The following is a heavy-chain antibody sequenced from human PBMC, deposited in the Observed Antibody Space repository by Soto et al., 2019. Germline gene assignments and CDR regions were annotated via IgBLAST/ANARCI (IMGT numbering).Heavy chain of an antibody. J-gene: IGHJ4*02. D-gene: IGHD2-8*01. Sequence: GGSLRLSCAASGFTFSPYEMSWVRQAPGKGLEWISYISSSGSTIHYADSVKGRFSISRDNAKKSLFLQMNSLRAEDTAVYYCVREAPCSNGVCQLDYWGRGTLATVSS. CDR1: GFTFSPYE. CDR2: ISSSGSTI. V-gene: IGHV3-48*03. CDR3: VREAPCSNGVCQLDY.